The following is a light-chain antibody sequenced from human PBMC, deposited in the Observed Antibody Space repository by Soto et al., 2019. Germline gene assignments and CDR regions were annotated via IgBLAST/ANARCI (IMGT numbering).Light chain of an antibody. V-gene: IGKV3-15*01. CDR2: DAS. J-gene: IGKJ1*01. CDR3: QQYYNWPRT. CDR1: QSVRSS. Sequence: IAMTQSPCTLSVSPGERATLLCRASQSVRSSLAWYQQKPGQAPRLLIYDASTRATGIPARFSGSGSGTEFTLTISSLQSEDLAVYYCQQYYNWPRTFGQGTKVDIK.